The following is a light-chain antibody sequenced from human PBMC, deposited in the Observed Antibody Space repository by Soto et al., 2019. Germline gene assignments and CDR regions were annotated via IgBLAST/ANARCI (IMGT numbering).Light chain of an antibody. V-gene: IGKV1-39*01. CDR1: QSITTY. CDR3: QQSSSSPIT. Sequence: DIQMTQSPSSLSASVGHRVTITCRASQSITTYLNWYQQKPGKAPKLLIYAASSLQSGVPSRFSGSGSGTDFTLTISRLQPEDFATYYCQQSSSSPITFGQGTRLEIK. J-gene: IGKJ5*01. CDR2: AAS.